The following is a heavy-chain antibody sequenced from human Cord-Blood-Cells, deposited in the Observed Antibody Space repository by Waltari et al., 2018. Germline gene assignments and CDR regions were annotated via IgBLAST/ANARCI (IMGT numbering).Heavy chain of an antibody. V-gene: IGHV4-34*01. D-gene: IGHD3-3*01. Sequence: QVQLQQWGAGLLKPSETLSLTCAVYGGSFSGYYWSWIRQPPGKGLEWIGEINHSGSTNYNPSLKSRATISVDTSKNQFSLKLGSVTAADTAVYYCARGAKYYDFWSGYYSNWFDPWGQGTLVTVSS. CDR3: ARGAKYYDFWSGYYSNWFDP. CDR2: INHSGST. CDR1: GGSFSGYY. J-gene: IGHJ5*02.